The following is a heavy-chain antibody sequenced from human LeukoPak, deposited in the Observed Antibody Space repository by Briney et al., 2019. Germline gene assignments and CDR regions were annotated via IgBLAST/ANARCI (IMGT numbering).Heavy chain of an antibody. V-gene: IGHV4-30-4*01. CDR3: ARLRSKGYYGGDFFDY. D-gene: IGHD4-23*01. Sequence: PSETLSVTCTVSGDSINIGDYYWSSIRQPRGKCLECIAYIFYRGTTYSKPSHKSRLTMSVDTSKNLFSLNLRSLSTADAAVYYCARLRSKGYYGGDFFDYWGQGTLVTVSS. CDR2: IFYRGTT. J-gene: IGHJ4*02. CDR1: GDSINIGDYY.